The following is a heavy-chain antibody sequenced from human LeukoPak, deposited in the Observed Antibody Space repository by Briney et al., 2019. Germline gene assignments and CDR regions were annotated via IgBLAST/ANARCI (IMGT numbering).Heavy chain of an antibody. CDR2: INSDGSST. V-gene: IGHV3-74*01. J-gene: IGHJ1*01. CDR3: ARPDGGGYSSGFY. Sequence: GGSLRLSCAASGFTFSSYWMHWVRQVPGKGLVWVSRINSDGSSTSYADSVKGRFTISRDNAKNTLHLQMNSLRAEDTAVYYCARPDGGGYSSGFYWGQGTLVTVSS. CDR1: GFTFSSYW. D-gene: IGHD2-15*01.